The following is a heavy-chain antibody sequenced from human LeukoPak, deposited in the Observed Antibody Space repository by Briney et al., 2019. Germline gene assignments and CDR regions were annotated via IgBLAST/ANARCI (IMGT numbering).Heavy chain of an antibody. J-gene: IGHJ4*02. D-gene: IGHD1-26*01. Sequence: SETLSLTCTVSGYSISSGYYWGWIRQPPGKGLEWIGSIYHSGSTYYNPSLKSRVTISVDTSKNQFSLKLSSVTAADTAVYYCARGGFLWELPTGGIPFDYWGQGTLVTVSS. V-gene: IGHV4-38-2*02. CDR1: GYSISSGYY. CDR3: ARGGFLWELPTGGIPFDY. CDR2: IYHSGST.